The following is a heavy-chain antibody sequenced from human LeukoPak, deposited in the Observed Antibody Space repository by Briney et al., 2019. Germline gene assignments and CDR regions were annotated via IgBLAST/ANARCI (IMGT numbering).Heavy chain of an antibody. CDR3: AKGTTGLSSSGLFDY. J-gene: IGHJ4*02. V-gene: IGHV3-23*01. CDR2: LSGSGIST. CDR1: GFTFSSYA. Sequence: GGSLRLSRAASGFTFSSYAMSWVRQAPGKGLEWVSALSGSGISTYYADSVRGRFTISRDNSKNTLYLQMNSLRAEDTALYYCAKGTTGLSSSGLFDYWGRGTLVTVSS. D-gene: IGHD6-25*01.